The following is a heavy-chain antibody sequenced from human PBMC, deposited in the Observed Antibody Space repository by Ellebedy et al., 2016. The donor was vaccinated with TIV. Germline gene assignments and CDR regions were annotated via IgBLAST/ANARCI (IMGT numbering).Heavy chain of an antibody. J-gene: IGHJ4*02. Sequence: GGSLRLXCAASGFTFSSYWMHWVRHAPGKGLVRVSRISSEGSTTTYGNSARGRFTISRDNAKNTLYLQMNSLRAEDTAVYYCARGDGSSGWYFDYWGQGTLGTVSS. D-gene: IGHD6-19*01. V-gene: IGHV3-74*03. CDR2: ISSEGSTT. CDR1: GFTFSSYW. CDR3: ARGDGSSGWYFDY.